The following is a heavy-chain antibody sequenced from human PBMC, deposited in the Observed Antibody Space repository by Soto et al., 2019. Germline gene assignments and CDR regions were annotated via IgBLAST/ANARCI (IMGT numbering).Heavy chain of an antibody. V-gene: IGHV3-64*01. Sequence: EVQLAESGGGLAQPGGSLRLSCAASGFTLSGCAMDWVRQAPGKGLEYVSGISSNGVGTYYANSVQGRFTISRDNAKNTVYLQMGSLRPEDMAVYYCARRARPDFYYMVVWGKGTTVTVSS. J-gene: IGHJ6*03. CDR3: ARRARPDFYYMVV. D-gene: IGHD6-6*01. CDR2: ISSNGVGT. CDR1: GFTLSGCA.